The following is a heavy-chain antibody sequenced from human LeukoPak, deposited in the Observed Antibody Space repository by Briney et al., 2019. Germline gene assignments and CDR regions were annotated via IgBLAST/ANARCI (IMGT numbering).Heavy chain of an antibody. V-gene: IGHV1-2*02. Sequence: ASVKVSCKASGGTFSSYAISWVRQAPGQGLEWMGWINPNSGGTNYAQKFQGRVTMTRDTSISTAYMELSRLRSDDTAVYYCARDGGYSYGKIDYWGQGTLVTVSS. CDR2: INPNSGGT. CDR3: ARDGGYSYGKIDY. J-gene: IGHJ4*02. D-gene: IGHD5-18*01. CDR1: GGTFSSYA.